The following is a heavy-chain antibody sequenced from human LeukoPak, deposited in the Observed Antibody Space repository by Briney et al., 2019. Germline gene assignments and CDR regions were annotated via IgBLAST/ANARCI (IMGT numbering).Heavy chain of an antibody. V-gene: IGHV3-48*02. Sequence: WLSSFRSCSCTSTYAYSFTVLFTISTDNDKELLYLQMNSLRDDDTAIYYCARDQHYGFDYWGQGTLVTVSS. D-gene: IGHD4-17*01. CDR3: ARDQHYGFDY. J-gene: IGHJ4*02. CDR2: FRSCSCTS.